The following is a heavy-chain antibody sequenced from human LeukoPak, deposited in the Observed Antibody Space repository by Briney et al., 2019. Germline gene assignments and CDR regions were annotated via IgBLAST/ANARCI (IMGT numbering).Heavy chain of an antibody. J-gene: IGHJ6*02. Sequence: WASVKVSCKASEYTFTGYYMHWVRQPPGQGLKWMGWINPNSGGTNYAQKFQGRVTMTRDTSISTAYMELSRLRSDDTAVYYCARRGGTTGSYGANYYYYYGMDVWGQGTTVTVSS. D-gene: IGHD3-10*01. CDR3: ARRGGTTGSYGANYYYYYGMDV. CDR1: EYTFTGYY. CDR2: INPNSGGT. V-gene: IGHV1-2*02.